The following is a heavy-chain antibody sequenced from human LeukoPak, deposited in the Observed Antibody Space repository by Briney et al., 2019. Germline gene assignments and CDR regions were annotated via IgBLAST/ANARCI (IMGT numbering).Heavy chain of an antibody. Sequence: GGSLRLSCAASGFTFSSYSMNWVRQAPGKGLEWVSYISSSSSTIYYADSVKGRITISRDNAKNSLYLQMYSLRAEDTAVYYCARDGATVTTCWFDPWGQGTLVTVSS. CDR1: GFTFSSYS. V-gene: IGHV3-48*04. CDR3: ARDGATVTTCWFDP. CDR2: ISSSSSTI. J-gene: IGHJ5*02. D-gene: IGHD4-17*01.